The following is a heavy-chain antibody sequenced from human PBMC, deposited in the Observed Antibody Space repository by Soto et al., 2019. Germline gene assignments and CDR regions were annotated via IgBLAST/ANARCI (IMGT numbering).Heavy chain of an antibody. CDR3: ARISSGGSYLTAFDI. CDR2: IDWDDDK. Sequence: SGPTLVNPTQTLTLTCTFSGFSLSTSGMCVSWIRQPPGKALEWLALIDWDDDKYYSTSLKTRLTISKDTSKNQVVLTMTNMDPVDTATYYCARISSGGSYLTAFDIWGQVTMVTVSS. CDR1: GFSLSTSGMC. D-gene: IGHD1-26*01. V-gene: IGHV2-70*01. J-gene: IGHJ3*02.